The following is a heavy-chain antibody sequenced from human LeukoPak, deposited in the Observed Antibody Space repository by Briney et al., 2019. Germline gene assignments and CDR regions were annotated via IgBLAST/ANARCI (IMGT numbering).Heavy chain of an antibody. CDR1: GXTFSSYA. CDR2: IIGSGSST. J-gene: IGHJ4*02. CDR3: AKDRAQQLVLDF. V-gene: IGHV3-23*01. D-gene: IGHD6-13*01. Sequence: SGGSLRLSCAASGXTFSSYAMSWVRQAPGKGLEWVLAIIGSGSSTYYADSVKGRFTISRDNSKNTLFLQMNSLRAEDTAVYYCAKDRAQQLVLDFWGQGTLVTVSS.